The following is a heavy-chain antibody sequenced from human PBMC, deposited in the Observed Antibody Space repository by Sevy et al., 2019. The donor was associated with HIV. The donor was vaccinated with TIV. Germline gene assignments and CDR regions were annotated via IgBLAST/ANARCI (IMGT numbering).Heavy chain of an antibody. V-gene: IGHV1-8*01. J-gene: IGHJ5*02. Sequence: ASVKVSCKASGYTFTSYDINWVRQATGQGLEWMGWMSPNSGNTGYEQKFQGRVTFTRNTSINTAYMELTGLTSEDTAGYYCARGAWKLLRDSWFDPWGQGTLVTVSS. CDR3: ARGAWKLLRDSWFDP. CDR1: GYTFTSYD. D-gene: IGHD1-7*01. CDR2: MSPNSGNT.